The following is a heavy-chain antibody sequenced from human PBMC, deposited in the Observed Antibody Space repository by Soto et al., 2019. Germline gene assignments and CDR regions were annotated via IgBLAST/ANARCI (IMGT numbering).Heavy chain of an antibody. Sequence: TGGSLRLSCTASGFTFCDYAMSWFRQAPGKGLEWVGFIRSKAYGGTTEYAASVKGRFTISRDDSKSIAYLQMNSLKTEDTAVYYCTRDGYNHEYYFDYWGQGTLVTVSS. CDR2: IRSKAYGGTT. CDR3: TRDGYNHEYYFDY. CDR1: GFTFCDYA. D-gene: IGHD5-12*01. V-gene: IGHV3-49*03. J-gene: IGHJ4*02.